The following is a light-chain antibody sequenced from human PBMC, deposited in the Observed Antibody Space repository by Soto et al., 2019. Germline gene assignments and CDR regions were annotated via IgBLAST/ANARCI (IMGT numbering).Light chain of an antibody. CDR3: QQYGSSPMYT. CDR1: PSVSSSY. CDR2: GAS. J-gene: IGKJ2*01. Sequence: EIVLTQSPGTLSLSPGERATLSCRASPSVSSSYLAWYQQKPGQAPRLLSYGASSRATGIPDRFSGSGSGTDFTLTISRLEPEDFAVYYCQQYGSSPMYTFGQGTKLEIK. V-gene: IGKV3-20*01.